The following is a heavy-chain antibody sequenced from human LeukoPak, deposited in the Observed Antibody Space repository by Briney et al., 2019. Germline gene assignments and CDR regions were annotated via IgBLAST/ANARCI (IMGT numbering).Heavy chain of an antibody. D-gene: IGHD3-10*01. J-gene: IGHJ4*02. CDR3: ARDPSPTGSGSYYDY. Sequence: GGSLRLSCAASGFTFDDYGMSWVRQAPGKGLEWVSGINWNGGSTGYADSVKGRFTISRDNAKNSLCLQMNSLRAEDTALYYCARDPSPTGSGSYYDYWGQGTLVTVSS. CDR2: INWNGGST. V-gene: IGHV3-20*04. CDR1: GFTFDDYG.